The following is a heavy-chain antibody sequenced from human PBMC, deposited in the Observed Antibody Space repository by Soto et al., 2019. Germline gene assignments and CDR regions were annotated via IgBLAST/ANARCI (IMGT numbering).Heavy chain of an antibody. CDR2: ISAYNGNT. CDR3: ARDIVVVPAAIFYYYYGMDV. CDR1: GYTFTSYG. Sequence: GASVKVSCKAYGYTFTSYGISWVRQAPGQGLEWMGWISAYNGNTNYAQKLQGRVTMTTDTSTSTAYMELRSLRSDDTAVYYCARDIVVVPAAIFYYYYGMDVWGQGTTVTVSS. V-gene: IGHV1-18*04. J-gene: IGHJ6*02. D-gene: IGHD2-2*02.